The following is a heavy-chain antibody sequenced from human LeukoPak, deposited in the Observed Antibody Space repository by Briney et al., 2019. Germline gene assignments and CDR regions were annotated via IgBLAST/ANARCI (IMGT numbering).Heavy chain of an antibody. V-gene: IGHV3-30*02. J-gene: IGHJ4*02. CDR3: AKDSWASTTVNTFDH. CDR1: GFTFSSYG. D-gene: IGHD4-17*01. Sequence: GGSLRLSCAASGFTFSSYGMHWVRQAPGKGLEWVAFIRYDGSNKYYADSVKGRFTISRDNSKNTLYLQMNSLRAEDTAVYYCAKDSWASTTVNTFDHWGQGTLVTVSS. CDR2: IRYDGSNK.